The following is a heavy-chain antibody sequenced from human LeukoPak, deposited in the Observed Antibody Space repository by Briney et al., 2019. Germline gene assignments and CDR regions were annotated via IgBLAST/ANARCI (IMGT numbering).Heavy chain of an antibody. Sequence: TLSLTCTVSGGSISSEGYFWSWVRQHPGKGLEWIGYIYYSGSTYYNPSLKSRITISVDTSKNQFSLILSSVTAADTAVYYCARDLGVSGSSLFDPWGQGTLVTVSS. CDR1: GGSISSEGYF. V-gene: IGHV4-31*03. CDR2: IYYSGST. J-gene: IGHJ5*02. D-gene: IGHD3-10*01. CDR3: ARDLGVSGSSLFDP.